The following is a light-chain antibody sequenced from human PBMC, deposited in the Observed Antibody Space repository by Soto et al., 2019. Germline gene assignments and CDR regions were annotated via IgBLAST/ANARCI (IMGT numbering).Light chain of an antibody. CDR3: QQYGTSPRM. V-gene: IGKV3-20*01. J-gene: IGKJ1*01. CDR2: GAS. Sequence: EIVLTQSPGTLSLSPGERATLSCRASQSVSSNYLAWYQQKPGQAPRLLIYGASSRATGIPDRFSGSASGTDFTLTISRLEPEDFAVYYCQQYGTSPRMFGQGTKVDIK. CDR1: QSVSSNY.